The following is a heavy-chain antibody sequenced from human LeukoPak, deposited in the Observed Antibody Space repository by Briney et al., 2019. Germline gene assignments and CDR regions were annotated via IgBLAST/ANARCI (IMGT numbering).Heavy chain of an antibody. CDR3: AKVGIIMVVTAIQGYFDY. Sequence: PGGSLRLSCAASGFTFSSYAMSWVRQAPGKGLEWVSAISGSGGSTYYADSVKGRFTISRDNSKNTLYLQMNSLRAEDTAVYYCAKVGIIMVVTAIQGYFDYWGQGTLVTVSS. CDR2: ISGSGGST. V-gene: IGHV3-23*01. D-gene: IGHD2-21*02. J-gene: IGHJ4*02. CDR1: GFTFSSYA.